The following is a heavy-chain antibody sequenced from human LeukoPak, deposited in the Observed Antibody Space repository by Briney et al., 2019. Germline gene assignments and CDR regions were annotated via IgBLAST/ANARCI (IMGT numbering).Heavy chain of an antibody. CDR2: INSDGRTT. J-gene: IGHJ4*02. CDR1: GFTFSSYW. V-gene: IGHV3-74*01. D-gene: IGHD2-21*01. CDR3: ARTGDYYYAY. Sequence: PGGSLRLSCAASGFTFSSYWMQWVRQAPGKGLVWVSRINSDGRTTDYADSVKGRFTISRDNARSTLYLEMNNLRAEDTAVYYCARTGDYYYAYWGQGTLVTVSS.